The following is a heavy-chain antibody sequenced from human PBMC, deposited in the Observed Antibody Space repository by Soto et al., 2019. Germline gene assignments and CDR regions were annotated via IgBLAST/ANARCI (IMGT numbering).Heavy chain of an antibody. CDR1: GFNFRSYA. Sequence: GGSLRLSCAAPGFNFRSYAMNWVRQAPGKGLEWVSGIGGGGSTTYYADSVKGRLTISRDNSKNTLYLQMDNLRAEDTALYYCAKGSGYSFARAAWFDPWGQGXLVTVSS. V-gene: IGHV3-23*01. CDR2: IGGGGSTT. J-gene: IGHJ5*02. D-gene: IGHD5-18*01. CDR3: AKGSGYSFARAAWFDP.